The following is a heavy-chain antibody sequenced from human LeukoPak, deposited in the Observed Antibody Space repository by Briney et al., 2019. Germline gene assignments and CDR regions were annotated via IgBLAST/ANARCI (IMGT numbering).Heavy chain of an antibody. CDR3: TRGHWGLQS. CDR2: IHHSGNS. CDR1: GASVTDYY. J-gene: IGHJ5*02. Sequence: PSETLSLTCTVSGASVTDYYWSWIRQSPGKGLEWISYIHHSGNSDYNPSLRSRVTTSLDTSKNQFSLNLISVTSADTAVYYCTRGHWGLQSWSQGTLVTVSS. D-gene: IGHD7-27*01. V-gene: IGHV4-59*02.